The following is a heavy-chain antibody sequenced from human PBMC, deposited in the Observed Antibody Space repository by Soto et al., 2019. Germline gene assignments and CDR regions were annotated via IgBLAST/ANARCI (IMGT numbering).Heavy chain of an antibody. V-gene: IGHV3-23*01. CDR2: ISGSGGST. CDR3: AKLTGTTYYDILTGFPDV. Sequence: PGGSLRLSCAAAGFTLSNYAMSWVRQAPGKGLEWVSAISGSGGSTYYADSVKGRFTISRDNSKNTLYLQMNSLRAEDTAVYYCAKLTGTTYYDILTGFPDVWGKGTTVTVSS. D-gene: IGHD3-9*01. J-gene: IGHJ6*04. CDR1: GFTLSNYA.